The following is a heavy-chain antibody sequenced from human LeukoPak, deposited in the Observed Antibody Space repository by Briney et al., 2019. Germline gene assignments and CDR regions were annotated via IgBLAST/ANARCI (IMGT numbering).Heavy chain of an antibody. CDR2: ISYDGSNK. Sequence: QSGGSLRLSCAAYGFTFSSYAMHWVRQAPGKGLEWVAVISYDGSNKYYADSVKGRFTISRDNSKNTLYLQMNSLRAEDTAVYYCARDHYSSGWYYFDYWGQGTLVTVSS. J-gene: IGHJ4*02. V-gene: IGHV3-30*04. D-gene: IGHD6-19*01. CDR3: ARDHYSSGWYYFDY. CDR1: GFTFSSYA.